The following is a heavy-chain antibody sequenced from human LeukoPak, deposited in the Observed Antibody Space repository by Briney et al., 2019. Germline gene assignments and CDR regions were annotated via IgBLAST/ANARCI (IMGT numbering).Heavy chain of an antibody. CDR2: IYTSGST. CDR3: ARDSKTKWLLPQDYYGMDV. CDR1: GGSISSGNFF. Sequence: SETLSLTCTVSGGSISSGNFFWSWLRQRPGKGLEWIGRIYTSGSTNYSPSLKSRVTMSVDTSKNQFSLKLSSVTAADTAVYYCARDSKTKWLLPQDYYGMDVWGQGTTVTVSS. V-gene: IGHV4-61*02. J-gene: IGHJ6*02. D-gene: IGHD3-22*01.